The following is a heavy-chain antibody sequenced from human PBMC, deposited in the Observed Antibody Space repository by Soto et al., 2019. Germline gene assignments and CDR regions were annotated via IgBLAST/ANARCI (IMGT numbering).Heavy chain of an antibody. V-gene: IGHV1-18*01. CDR2: ISAYNGNT. Sequence: GASVKVSCKASGYTFTSYGISWVRQAPGQGLEWMGWISAYNGNTNYAQKLQGRVTMTTDTSTSTAYMELRSLRSDDTAVYYCARVSFAHGEVNYYGMDVWGQGTTVTVSS. D-gene: IGHD4-17*01. J-gene: IGHJ6*02. CDR3: ARVSFAHGEVNYYGMDV. CDR1: GYTFTSYG.